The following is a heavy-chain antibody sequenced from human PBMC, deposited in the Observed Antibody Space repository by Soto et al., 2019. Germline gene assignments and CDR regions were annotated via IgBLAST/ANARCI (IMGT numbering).Heavy chain of an antibody. V-gene: IGHV5-51*01. Sequence: EXLKISCKSSGYXFTSYWLVWVRHMPGKGLELMGIIYPGDSDTRYSPSFQGQVNISADKSISTAYLQWSSLKASDTAMYYCARAYYDILTGSHLSWFDPWGQGNLVTV. D-gene: IGHD3-9*01. J-gene: IGHJ5*02. CDR2: IYPGDSDT. CDR1: GYXFTSYW. CDR3: ARAYYDILTGSHLSWFDP.